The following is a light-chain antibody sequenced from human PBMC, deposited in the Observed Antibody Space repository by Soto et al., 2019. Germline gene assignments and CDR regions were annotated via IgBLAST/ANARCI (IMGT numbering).Light chain of an antibody. J-gene: IGKJ1*01. CDR2: DVS. CDR1: QSISSW. CDR3: QQYNSYPWT. Sequence: DIQLTQSPSTLSASVGDRVTITCRASQSISSWLAWYQQKPGKAPKLLIYDVSSLGSGVPSRFSGSGSGTEFTLTISSLQPDDFATYYCQQYNSYPWTFGQGTKVVIK. V-gene: IGKV1-5*01.